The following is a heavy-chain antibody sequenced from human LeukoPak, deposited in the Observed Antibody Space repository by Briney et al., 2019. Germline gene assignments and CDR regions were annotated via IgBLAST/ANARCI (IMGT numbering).Heavy chain of an antibody. D-gene: IGHD2-8*01. CDR1: GFTFTNYG. CDR3: ARNSNGMSN. Sequence: GGSLRLSCVASGFTFTNYGMMWVRQAPGKGLVWVSYISSDGRSTTYADSVKGRFTISRDTAKNTLYLQMSSLRAEDTAMYYCARNSNGMSNWGQGTLVIVSS. V-gene: IGHV3-74*01. J-gene: IGHJ4*02. CDR2: ISSDGRST.